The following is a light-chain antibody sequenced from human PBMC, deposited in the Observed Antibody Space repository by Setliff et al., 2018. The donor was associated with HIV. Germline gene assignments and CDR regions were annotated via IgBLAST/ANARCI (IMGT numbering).Light chain of an antibody. J-gene: IGLJ1*01. CDR3: CSYSRGSTYV. Sequence: QSALTQPASVTGAPGQSITISCTGTSNDIGRFNYVSWYKQFPGKGPTLVIFDVNQRPSGVSNRFSGSKSGNIASLIISGLQAEDEADYLCCSYSRGSTYVFGTGTKSPS. V-gene: IGLV2-14*03. CDR1: SNDIGRFNY. CDR2: DVN.